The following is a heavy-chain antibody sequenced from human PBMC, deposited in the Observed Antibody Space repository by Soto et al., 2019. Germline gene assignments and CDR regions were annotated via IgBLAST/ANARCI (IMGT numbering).Heavy chain of an antibody. J-gene: IGHJ4*02. CDR2: ITPILGTA. CDR1: GGTLSIYV. V-gene: IGHV1-69*01. Sequence: QVQLAQSGAELKKPGSSVKVSCKASGGTLSIYVISWVLQAPGQGLEWMGGITPILGTANYAQKFQGRVTITADESTSTAYMELSSLRSEDTAVYYCFIRPYTYGSDYFDYWGQGTLVTVSS. D-gene: IGHD5-18*01. CDR3: FIRPYTYGSDYFDY.